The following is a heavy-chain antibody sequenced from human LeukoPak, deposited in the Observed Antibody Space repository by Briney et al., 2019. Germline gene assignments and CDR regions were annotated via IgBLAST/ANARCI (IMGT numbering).Heavy chain of an antibody. V-gene: IGHV3-23*01. J-gene: IGHJ6*02. D-gene: IGHD4-17*01. Sequence: GGSLRLSCAASGFTFSSYGMHWVRQAPGKGLEWVSGISGSAGSTYYADSVKGRFTISRDNSKNTLYLQMNSLRAEDTAVYYCAKGDGDYAYYYYYSMDVWGQGTTVTVSS. CDR3: AKGDGDYAYYYYYSMDV. CDR2: ISGSAGST. CDR1: GFTFSSYG.